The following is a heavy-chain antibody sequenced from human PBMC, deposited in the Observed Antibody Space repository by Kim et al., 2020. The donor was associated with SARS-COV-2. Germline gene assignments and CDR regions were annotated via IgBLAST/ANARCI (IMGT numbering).Heavy chain of an antibody. Sequence: GGSLRLSCEASEFTLSSYEMNWVRQAPGKGLEWVSYITTSGNTVHYVDSVRGRFTVSRDNAKNSLYLQMNSLRAEDTAVYYCARETPGIRGVACDIWGQGTMVTVSS. CDR3: ARETPGIRGVACDI. V-gene: IGHV3-48*03. J-gene: IGHJ3*02. CDR1: EFTLSSYE. D-gene: IGHD3-10*01. CDR2: ITTSGNTV.